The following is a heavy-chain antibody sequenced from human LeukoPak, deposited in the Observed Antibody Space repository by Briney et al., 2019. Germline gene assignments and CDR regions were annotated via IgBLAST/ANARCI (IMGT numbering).Heavy chain of an antibody. V-gene: IGHV1-8*01. J-gene: IGHJ5*02. D-gene: IGHD3-22*01. CDR3: ARFAQGGDNSRMEDYYDSSGLNWFYP. Sequence: GASVKVSCKASGYTFTSYDINWVRQATGQGLEWMGWMNPNSGNTGYAQKFQGRVTMTRNTSISTAYMELSSLRSEDTAVYYCARFAQGGDNSRMEDYYDSSGLNWFYPWGQGTLVTVSS. CDR1: GYTFTSYD. CDR2: MNPNSGNT.